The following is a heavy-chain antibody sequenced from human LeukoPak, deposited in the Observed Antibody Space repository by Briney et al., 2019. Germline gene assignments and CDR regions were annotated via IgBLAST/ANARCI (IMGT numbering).Heavy chain of an antibody. CDR1: GFTFSSYS. Sequence: GGSLRLSCAASGFTFSSYSMNWVRQAPGKGLEWVSSISSSSSYIYYADSVKGRFTISRDNAKNSLYLQMNSLRAEDTAVYYCARGAESYDFWSGTQDAFDIWGQGTMVTVSS. CDR2: ISSSSSYI. D-gene: IGHD3-3*01. CDR3: ARGAESYDFWSGTQDAFDI. J-gene: IGHJ3*02. V-gene: IGHV3-21*01.